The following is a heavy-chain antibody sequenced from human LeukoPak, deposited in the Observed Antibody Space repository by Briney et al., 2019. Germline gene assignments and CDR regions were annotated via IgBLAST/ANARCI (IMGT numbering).Heavy chain of an antibody. CDR3: ASHYYDILTGYYFDAFDI. V-gene: IGHV4-59*01. Sequence: PSETLSLTCTVSGGSISSYYWSWIRQPPGKGLEWIGYIYYSGSTNYNPSLQSRVTISVDTSKNQFSLKLSSVTAADTAVYYCASHYYDILTGYYFDAFDIWGQGTMVTVSS. CDR1: GGSISSYY. D-gene: IGHD3-9*01. CDR2: IYYSGST. J-gene: IGHJ3*02.